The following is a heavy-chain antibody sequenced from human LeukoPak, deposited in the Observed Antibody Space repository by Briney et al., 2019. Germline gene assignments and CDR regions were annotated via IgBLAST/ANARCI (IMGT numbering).Heavy chain of an antibody. V-gene: IGHV3-30*02. J-gene: IGHJ4*02. CDR2: IQYDGSNE. Sequence: GGSLRLSCAASGFTFNRKGMHWVRQAPGKGLEWVTFIQYDGSNEYYADSVKGRFTISRDNSKNTLYLQMNSLKVEDTAVYYCAKDGSDFDFDYWGQGTLVTVSS. D-gene: IGHD1-14*01. CDR1: GFTFNRKG. CDR3: AKDGSDFDFDY.